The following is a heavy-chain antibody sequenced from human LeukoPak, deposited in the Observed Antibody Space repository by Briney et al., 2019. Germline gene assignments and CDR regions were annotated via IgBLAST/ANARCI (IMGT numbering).Heavy chain of an antibody. J-gene: IGHJ4*02. V-gene: IGHV3-23*01. Sequence: GGSLRLSCAASGFTFSNCAMTWVRQTPGKGLEWVSSISDSAGVTYYADSVRGRFTISRDNSGSTLYLRMSSLRADDTAVYYCAKGGSTAWTAVDYWGQGTLVTVSS. CDR3: AKGGSTAWTAVDY. D-gene: IGHD2-2*01. CDR1: GFTFSNCA. CDR2: ISDSAGVT.